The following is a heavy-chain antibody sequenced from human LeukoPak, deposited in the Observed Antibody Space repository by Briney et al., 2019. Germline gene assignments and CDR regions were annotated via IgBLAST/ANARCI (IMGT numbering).Heavy chain of an antibody. D-gene: IGHD3-3*01. CDR1: GGYISSSSYY. CDR2: IYYSGST. Sequence: SETLSLTCTVSGGYISSSSYYWGWIRQPPGKGLEWIGSIYYSGSTYYNPSLKSRVTISVDTSKNQFSLKLSSVTAADTAVYYCARLRYYDFWSGYSRDFDYWGQGTLVTVSS. CDR3: ARLRYYDFWSGYSRDFDY. V-gene: IGHV4-39*01. J-gene: IGHJ4*02.